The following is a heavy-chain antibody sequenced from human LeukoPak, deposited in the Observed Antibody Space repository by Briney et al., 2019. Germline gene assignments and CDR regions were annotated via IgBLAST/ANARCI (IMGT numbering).Heavy chain of an antibody. CDR2: ISSSSSSI. D-gene: IGHD1-26*01. J-gene: IGHJ4*02. V-gene: IGHV3-48*01. CDR3: ARVGVGATYYFDY. CDR1: GFIFSNYG. Sequence: PGGSLRLSCGASGFIFSNYGMNWVRQAPGKGLEWVSYISSSSSSIYYADSVKGRFTISRDNAKNSLYLQMNSLRAEDTALYHCARVGVGATYYFDYWGQGTLVTVSS.